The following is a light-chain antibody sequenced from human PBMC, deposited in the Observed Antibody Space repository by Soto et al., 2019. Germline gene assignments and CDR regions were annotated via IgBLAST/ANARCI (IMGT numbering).Light chain of an antibody. CDR3: QRYGSSPSWT. CDR2: GAS. V-gene: IGKV3-20*01. Sequence: ESVLTQSPGTLSLSPGERATLSCRASQSVSTSHLAWYQQKPGQAPRLLIYGASSRATGIPDRFSGSGSGTDFTLTINRLEPEDFAVYYCQRYGSSPSWTCGQGTKVEIK. J-gene: IGKJ1*01. CDR1: QSVSTSH.